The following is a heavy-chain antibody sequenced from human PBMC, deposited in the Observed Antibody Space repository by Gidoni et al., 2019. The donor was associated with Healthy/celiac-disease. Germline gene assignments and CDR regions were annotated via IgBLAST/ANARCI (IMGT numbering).Heavy chain of an antibody. V-gene: IGHV4-39*01. D-gene: IGHD3-10*01. CDR3: ASSLLWFRELLEGYYFDY. CDR2: ST. Sequence: STYYNPSLKSRVTISVDTSKNQFSLKLSSVTAADTAVYYCASSLLWFRELLEGYYFDYWGQGTLVTVSS. J-gene: IGHJ4*02.